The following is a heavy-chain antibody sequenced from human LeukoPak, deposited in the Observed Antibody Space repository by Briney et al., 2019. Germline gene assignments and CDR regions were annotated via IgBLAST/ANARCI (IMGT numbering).Heavy chain of an antibody. D-gene: IGHD6-6*01. Sequence: EASVKVSCKASGYTFTGYYMHWVRQAPGQGLEWMGWVNPNSGGTNFAQKFQGRVTMTRDTSISTAYMELSRLRSDDTAVYSCARDREYRSSSYPLDYWGQGTLVTVSS. J-gene: IGHJ4*02. V-gene: IGHV1-2*02. CDR2: VNPNSGGT. CDR1: GYTFTGYY. CDR3: ARDREYRSSSYPLDY.